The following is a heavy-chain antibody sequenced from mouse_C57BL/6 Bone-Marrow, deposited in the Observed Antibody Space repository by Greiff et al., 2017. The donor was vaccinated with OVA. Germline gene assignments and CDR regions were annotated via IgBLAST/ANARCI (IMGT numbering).Heavy chain of an antibody. V-gene: IGHV1-82*01. CDR1: GYAFSSSW. J-gene: IGHJ3*01. Sequence: QVQLQQSGPELVKPGASVKISCKASGYAFSSSWMNWVKQRPGKGLEWIGRIYPGDGDTNYNGKFKGKATLTADKSSSTAYMQLSSLTSEDSAVYFCATLLRSWFAYWGQGTLVTVSA. CDR3: ATLLRSWFAY. D-gene: IGHD1-1*01. CDR2: IYPGDGDT.